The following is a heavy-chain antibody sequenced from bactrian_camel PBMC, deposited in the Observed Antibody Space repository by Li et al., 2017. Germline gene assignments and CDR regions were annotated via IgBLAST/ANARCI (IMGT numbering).Heavy chain of an antibody. D-gene: IGHD6*01. V-gene: IGHV3S1*01. CDR3: AKGSPTSLYGPPYND. J-gene: IGHJ4*01. CDR2: IAGAGNP. Sequence: HVQLVESGGGSVQAGGSLTLSCAVSGSIDNHACMAWLRQAPGKEREGVASIAGAGNPAYADSVKGRFTITKDNAKNTLYLQLHSLKTEDTAMYYCAKGSPTSLYGPPYNDRGQGTQVTVS. CDR1: GSIDNHAC.